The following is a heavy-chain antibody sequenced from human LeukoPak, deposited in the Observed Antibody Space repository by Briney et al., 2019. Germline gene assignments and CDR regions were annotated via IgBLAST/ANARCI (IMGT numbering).Heavy chain of an antibody. CDR2: ISSSGST. CDR3: ARHEATGIAVAGPFDY. CDR1: GGSISSYY. J-gene: IGHJ4*02. V-gene: IGHV4-4*07. Sequence: SETLSLTCTVSGGSISSYYWSWIRQPAGKRLEWIGRISSSGSTNYNPSLKSRVTMSVDSSKNQFSLILISVTAADTAVYYCARHEATGIAVAGPFDYWGQGTLVTVSS. D-gene: IGHD6-19*01.